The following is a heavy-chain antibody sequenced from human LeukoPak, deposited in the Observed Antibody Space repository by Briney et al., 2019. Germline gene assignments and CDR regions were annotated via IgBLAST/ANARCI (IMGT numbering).Heavy chain of an antibody. Sequence: GGSLRLSCAASGFTFSNYWMIWLRQAPGKGLEWVANIKQDGSEKYYVDSVRGRFTISRDNAKNALFLQMNSLRAEDTAVYFCANALGAHYFDYWGQGTLVTVSS. D-gene: IGHD1-26*01. CDR1: GFTFSNYW. CDR2: IKQDGSEK. V-gene: IGHV3-7*05. CDR3: ANALGAHYFDY. J-gene: IGHJ4*02.